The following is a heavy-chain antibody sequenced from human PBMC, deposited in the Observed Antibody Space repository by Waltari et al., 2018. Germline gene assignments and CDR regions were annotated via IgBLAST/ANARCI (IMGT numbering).Heavy chain of an antibody. CDR1: GGSISSYY. D-gene: IGHD4-17*01. J-gene: IGHJ6*02. CDR3: ARVGHYGDPPYYYYYGMDV. V-gene: IGHV4-59*01. Sequence: QVQLQESGPGLVKPSETLSLTCTVSGGSISSYYWSWIRQPPGKGLEWIGYIYYSGSTNYNPSIKSRVTISVDTSKNQFSLKLSSVTAADTAVYYCARVGHYGDPPYYYYYGMDVWGQGTTVTVSS. CDR2: IYYSGST.